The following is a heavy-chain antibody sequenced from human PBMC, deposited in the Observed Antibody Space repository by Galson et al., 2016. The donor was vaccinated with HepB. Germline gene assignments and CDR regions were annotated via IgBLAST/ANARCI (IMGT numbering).Heavy chain of an antibody. CDR1: GYTFTNYY. Sequence: SVKVSCKVSGYTFTNYYISWVRQAPGQGLEWLGWIHTDNGDTNYAHIVQGRVTMTTDTSMTTAYMELTSLGSDDTAVYYCARGHCTRTNCYWNFDHWGQGTLVTVSS. J-gene: IGHJ4*02. D-gene: IGHD2-2*01. V-gene: IGHV1-18*01. CDR3: ARGHCTRTNCYWNFDH. CDR2: IHTDNGDT.